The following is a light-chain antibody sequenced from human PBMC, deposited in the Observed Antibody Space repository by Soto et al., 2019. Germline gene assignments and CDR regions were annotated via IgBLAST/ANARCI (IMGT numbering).Light chain of an antibody. V-gene: IGKV1-39*01. J-gene: IGKJ5*01. CDR3: XKSYXXPIN. CDR2: AAS. CDR1: QTISSW. Sequence: DIQMTQSPYSLSASVGDRVTITCLASQTISSWLAWYQQKPGKAPKLLIYAASSLQSGVPSRFSGSGSGTDFTLTISSLQPEDFATYYXXKSYXXPINFGQGTRREIK.